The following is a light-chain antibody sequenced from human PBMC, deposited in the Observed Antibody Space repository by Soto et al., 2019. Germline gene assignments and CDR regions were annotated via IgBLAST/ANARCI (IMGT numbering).Light chain of an antibody. V-gene: IGKV3-20*01. CDR3: QQYGGSPYT. CDR2: GAS. CDR1: QSVSSNY. J-gene: IGKJ2*01. Sequence: EIVLTQSPGTLPLSPGERATLSCRASQSVSSNYLVWYQQKPGQAPRPLIYGASSRATGIPDRFSGTGSGTDFTLTISRLEPEDFAVYYCQQYGGSPYTFGQGTKLEIK.